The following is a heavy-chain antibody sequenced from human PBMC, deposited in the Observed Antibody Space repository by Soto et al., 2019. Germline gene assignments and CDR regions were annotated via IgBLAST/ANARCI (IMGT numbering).Heavy chain of an antibody. Sequence: QVQLVQSGAEVEKSGASVKVSCKASGYSFSNYAVHWVRQAPGQRLEWMGWVNAGNGNTRYSQNFQGRVTITRDTSARTAYLELSSLRSVDTAVYYCARGHLAVVPVASWYYYMDVWGKGTTVTVSS. J-gene: IGHJ6*03. CDR1: GYSFSNYA. CDR3: ARGHLAVVPVASWYYYMDV. D-gene: IGHD2-2*01. CDR2: VNAGNGNT. V-gene: IGHV1-3*01.